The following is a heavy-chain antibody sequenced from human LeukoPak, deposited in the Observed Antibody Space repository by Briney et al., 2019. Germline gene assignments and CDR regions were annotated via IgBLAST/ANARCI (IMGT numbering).Heavy chain of an antibody. J-gene: IGHJ5*01. CDR1: GFTFSSYA. CDR3: AKVDGYNSGWYDS. V-gene: IGHV3-9*01. CDR2: ISWNSGNI. D-gene: IGHD6-19*01. Sequence: GGSLRLSCAASGFTFSSYAMSWVRQPPGKGLEWVSGISWNSGNIGYADSVKGRFTISRDNAKNSLYLQMDILKPEDTAFYYCAKVDGYNSGWYDSWGQGTLVTVSS.